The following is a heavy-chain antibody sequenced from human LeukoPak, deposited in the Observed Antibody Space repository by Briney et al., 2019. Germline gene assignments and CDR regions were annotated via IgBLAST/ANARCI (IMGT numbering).Heavy chain of an antibody. D-gene: IGHD3-22*01. CDR1: GFNFNNAW. V-gene: IGHV3-15*07. CDR3: ARGGYYDSSGYLGY. Sequence: PGGSLRLSCTTSGFNFNNAWMNWVRQAPGKGLEWVGRIKSRTDGGTTVYSAPVKGRFTISRDDSKSTLYLQMNSLKIEDTAVYYCARGGYYDSSGYLGYWGQGTLVTVSS. J-gene: IGHJ4*02. CDR2: IKSRTDGGTT.